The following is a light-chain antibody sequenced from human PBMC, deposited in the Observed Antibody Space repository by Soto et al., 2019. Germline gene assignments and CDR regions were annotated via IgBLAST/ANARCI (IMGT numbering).Light chain of an antibody. CDR1: QSISIY. J-gene: IGKJ5*01. CDR3: QQTYTTPEIT. Sequence: DIQITHSPSSLSASVIYRVTITCRQSQSISIYLNWYQLKPGKAPNLLMYGASYLKSGVPTRFSGSGSGTDFTLTISSLQPEDFAIYYCQQTYTTPEITFGQGTRLEIK. V-gene: IGKV1-39*01. CDR2: GAS.